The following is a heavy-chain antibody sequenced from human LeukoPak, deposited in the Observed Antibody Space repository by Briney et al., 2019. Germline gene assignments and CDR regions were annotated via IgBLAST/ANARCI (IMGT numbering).Heavy chain of an antibody. CDR3: AKAGTDQLLAHCDY. V-gene: IGHV3-9*03. CDR1: GFTFDDYA. CDR2: ISWNSGSI. J-gene: IGHJ4*02. Sequence: SGRSLRLSCAASGFTFDDYAMHWVRQAPGKGLEWVSGISWNSGSIGYADSVKGRFTISRDNAKNSLYLQMNSLRAEDMALYYCAKAGTDQLLAHCDYWGQGTLVTVSS. D-gene: IGHD2-2*01.